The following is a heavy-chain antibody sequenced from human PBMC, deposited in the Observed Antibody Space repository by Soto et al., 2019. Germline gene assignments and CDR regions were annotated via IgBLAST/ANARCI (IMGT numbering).Heavy chain of an antibody. CDR1: GFTFRSYW. J-gene: IGHJ3*02. Sequence: PGGSLRLSCAASGFTFRSYWMHWVGQAPGKGLVWVSRINSDGSSTSYADSVKGRFTISRDNAKNTLYLQMNSLRAEDTAVYYCARASWAHAFDIWGQGTMVTVSS. V-gene: IGHV3-74*01. CDR2: INSDGSST. D-gene: IGHD3-16*01. CDR3: ARASWAHAFDI.